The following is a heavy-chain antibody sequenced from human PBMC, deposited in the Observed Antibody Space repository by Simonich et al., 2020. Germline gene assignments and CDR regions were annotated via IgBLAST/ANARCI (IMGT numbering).Heavy chain of an antibody. CDR3: ARGASIAAAGTID. D-gene: IGHD6-13*01. V-gene: IGHV1-2*06. CDR1: GYTFTGYY. J-gene: IGHJ4*02. Sequence: QVQLVQSGAEVKKPGASVKVSCKASGYTFTGYYMHWGRQAPGQGLEGMGQINQKSGGTNYGQKFQGRVTMTRDTSISTAYMELSRLRSDDTAVYYCARGASIAAAGTIDWGQGTLVTVSS. CDR2: INQKSGGT.